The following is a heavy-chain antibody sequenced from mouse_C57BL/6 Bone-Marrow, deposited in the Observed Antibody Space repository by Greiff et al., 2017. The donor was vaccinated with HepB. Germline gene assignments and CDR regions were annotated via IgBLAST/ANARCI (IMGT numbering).Heavy chain of an antibody. CDR1: GYTFTSYW. D-gene: IGHD4-1*01. J-gene: IGHJ4*01. V-gene: IGHV1-69*01. CDR3: AGPFAWDDYAMDY. Sequence: QVQLQQPGAELVMPGASVKLSCKASGYTFTSYWMHWVKQRPGQGLEWIGEIDPSDSYTNYNQKFKGKSTLTVDKSSSTAYMQLSSLTSEDSAVYYCAGPFAWDDYAMDYWGQGTSVTVSS. CDR2: IDPSDSYT.